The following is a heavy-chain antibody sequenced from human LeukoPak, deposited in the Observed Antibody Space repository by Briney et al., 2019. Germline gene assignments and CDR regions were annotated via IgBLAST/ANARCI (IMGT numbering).Heavy chain of an antibody. V-gene: IGHV4-34*01. CDR3: ARGGMPYYYDSSGYYYPPRYFQH. CDR2: INHSGST. J-gene: IGHJ1*01. Sequence: SETLSLTCAVYGGSFSGYYWSWIRQPPGKGLEWIGEINHSGSTNYNPSLKSRVTISVDTSKNQFSLKLSSVTAADTAVYYCARGGMPYYYDSSGYYYPPRYFQHWGQGTLVTVSS. CDR1: GGSFSGYY. D-gene: IGHD3-22*01.